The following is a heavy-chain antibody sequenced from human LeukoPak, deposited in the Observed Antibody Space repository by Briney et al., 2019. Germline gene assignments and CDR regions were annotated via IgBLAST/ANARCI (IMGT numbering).Heavy chain of an antibody. V-gene: IGHV4-34*01. J-gene: IGHJ4*02. Sequence: SETLSLTCAVYGGSFSGYYWSWIRQPPGKGLEWIGEINHSGSTNYNPSLKRRVTISVDTSKNQFSLKLSSVTAADTAVYYCARGLWYGDSSYYFDYWGQGTLVTVSS. D-gene: IGHD4-17*01. CDR3: ARGLWYGDSSYYFDY. CDR1: GGSFSGYY. CDR2: INHSGST.